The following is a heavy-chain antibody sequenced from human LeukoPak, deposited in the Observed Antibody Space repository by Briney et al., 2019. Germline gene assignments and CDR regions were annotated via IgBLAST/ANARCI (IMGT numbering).Heavy chain of an antibody. CDR1: GDSISSHY. D-gene: IGHD5-12*01. Sequence: SETLSLTCTVSGDSISSHYWSWIRQPAGKGLEWIGRLYSSESTNFNPSPKSRGTISVDKSKNQFSLKLSSVTAADTAVYYCARDGRDNSGYETGAFDIWGQGTMVIVSS. CDR3: ARDGRDNSGYETGAFDI. J-gene: IGHJ3*02. V-gene: IGHV4-4*07. CDR2: LYSSEST.